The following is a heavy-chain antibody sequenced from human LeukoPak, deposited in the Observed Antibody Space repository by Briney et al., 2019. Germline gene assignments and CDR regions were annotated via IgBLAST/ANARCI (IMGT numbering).Heavy chain of an antibody. D-gene: IGHD3-22*01. Sequence: SETLSLTCTVSGYSISSGYYWGWIRQPPGKGLEWIGSIYHSGSTYYNPSLKSRVTISVDTSKNQFSLKLSSVTAADTAVYYCARLEYYYDSSGQIDYWGQGTLVTVSS. V-gene: IGHV4-38-2*02. CDR2: IYHSGST. CDR1: GYSISSGYY. J-gene: IGHJ4*02. CDR3: ARLEYYYDSSGQIDY.